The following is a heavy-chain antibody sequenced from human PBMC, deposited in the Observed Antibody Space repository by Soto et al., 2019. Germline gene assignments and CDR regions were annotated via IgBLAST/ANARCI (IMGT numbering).Heavy chain of an antibody. V-gene: IGHV1-8*01. Sequence: GASVKVSCKASGYTFTSYDINWVRQATGQGLEWMGWMNPNSGNTGYAQKFQGRVTMTRNTSISTAYMELSSLRSEDTAVYYCARLWSGYVGFYYYYMDVWGKGTTVTVSS. J-gene: IGHJ6*03. CDR3: ARLWSGYVGFYYYYMDV. D-gene: IGHD3-3*01. CDR1: GYTFTSYD. CDR2: MNPNSGNT.